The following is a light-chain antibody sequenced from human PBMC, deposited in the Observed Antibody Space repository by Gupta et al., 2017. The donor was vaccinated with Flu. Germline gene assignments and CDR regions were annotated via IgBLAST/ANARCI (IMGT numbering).Light chain of an antibody. CDR1: QSVSSSY. CDR3: QQYGSAPYS. Sequence: EIVLTQSPGTLSLSPGERATLSCRASQSVSSSYLAWYQQKPGQAPRLLIYGASSRATGIPYRFSGRGSGTDFTLTISRLEPEDFAVYYGQQYGSAPYSFGHGTKLEIK. V-gene: IGKV3-20*01. CDR2: GAS. J-gene: IGKJ2*03.